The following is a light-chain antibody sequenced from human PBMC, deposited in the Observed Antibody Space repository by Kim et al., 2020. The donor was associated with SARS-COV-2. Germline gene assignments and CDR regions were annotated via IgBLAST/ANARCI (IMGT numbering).Light chain of an antibody. J-gene: IGLJ2*01. Sequence: GQSLTISCTETSSDVGGYNYVSWYQQNPGKAPKVMIYEVSKRPSGVPDRFSGSKSGNTASLTVSGLQAEDEADYYCISYAGSNNLVFGGGTHLTVL. V-gene: IGLV2-8*01. CDR2: EVS. CDR1: SSDVGGYNY. CDR3: ISYAGSNNLV.